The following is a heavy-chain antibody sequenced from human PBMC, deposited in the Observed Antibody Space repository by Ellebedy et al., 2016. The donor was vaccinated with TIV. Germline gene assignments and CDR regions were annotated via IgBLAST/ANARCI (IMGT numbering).Heavy chain of an antibody. V-gene: IGHV4-59*08. CDR3: ASSSLTPYDAFDI. J-gene: IGHJ3*02. CDR1: GGSISSYY. CDR2: IYYSGST. D-gene: IGHD6-13*01. Sequence: SETLSLXXTVSGGSISSYYWSWIRQPPGKGLEWIGYIYYSGSTNYNPSLKSRVTISVDTSKNQFSLKLSSVTAADTAVYYCASSSLTPYDAFDIWGQGTMVTVSS.